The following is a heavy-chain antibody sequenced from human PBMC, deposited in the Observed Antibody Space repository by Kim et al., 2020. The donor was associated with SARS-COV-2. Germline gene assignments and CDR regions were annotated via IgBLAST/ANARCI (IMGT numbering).Heavy chain of an antibody. Sequence: GGSLRLSCAASGPAFSSYAMTWVRQAPGKGLEWVSGITGSGVSTYYADSVKGRFTISRDNSKNTLYLQMNSLRAEDTAVYYCAKSNYGSGGYIFYYFYY. D-gene: IGHD3-10*01. CDR1: GPAFSSYA. J-gene: IGHJ4*01. CDR3: AKSNYGSGGYIFYYFYY. CDR2: ITGSGVST. V-gene: IGHV3-23*01.